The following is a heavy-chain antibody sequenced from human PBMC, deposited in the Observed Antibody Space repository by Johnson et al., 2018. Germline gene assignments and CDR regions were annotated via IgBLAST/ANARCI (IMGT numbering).Heavy chain of an antibody. J-gene: IGHJ4*02. D-gene: IGHD3-10*01. CDR3: ARQVPVDTSGSFGS. CDR2: ISSSSSYTI. Sequence: VQLVESGGGLVKPGGSLRLSCAASGFTFSSYSMNWVRQAPGKGLEWVSSISSSSSYTIYYADSVKGRFTIPRDKTKNSLYLQMNSLRAEDTAVDYCARQVPVDTSGSFGSWGQGTLVTVSS. CDR1: GFTFSSYS. V-gene: IGHV3-21*04.